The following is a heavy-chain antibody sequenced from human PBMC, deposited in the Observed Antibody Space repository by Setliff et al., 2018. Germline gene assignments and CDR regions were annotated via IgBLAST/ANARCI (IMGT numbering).Heavy chain of an antibody. V-gene: IGHV1-69*13. CDR2: IIPIFGTA. Sequence: GPPVKVSCKASGGTFSSYTINWVRQAPGQGLEWMGGIIPIFGTANHAQNFQGRVTITADESTDTAYMELSSLTSDDTAVYYCAGHRGVEGTPVDYWGQGTLVTVSS. D-gene: IGHD3-10*01. CDR1: GGTFSSYT. CDR3: AGHRGVEGTPVDY. J-gene: IGHJ4*02.